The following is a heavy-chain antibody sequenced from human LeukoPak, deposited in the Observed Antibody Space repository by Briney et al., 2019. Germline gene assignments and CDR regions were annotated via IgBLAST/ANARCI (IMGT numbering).Heavy chain of an antibody. D-gene: IGHD4-17*01. CDR1: GYTFTGYY. CDR3: ARDRGDYGDSRTFDY. V-gene: IGHV1-2*02. CDR2: INPNSGGT. Sequence: ASVKVSCKASGYTFTGYYMHWVRQAPGQGLEWMGWINPNSGGTNYAQKFQGRVTMTRDTSISTAYMELSRLRSDDTAVYYCARDRGDYGDSRTFDYRGQGTLVTVSS. J-gene: IGHJ4*02.